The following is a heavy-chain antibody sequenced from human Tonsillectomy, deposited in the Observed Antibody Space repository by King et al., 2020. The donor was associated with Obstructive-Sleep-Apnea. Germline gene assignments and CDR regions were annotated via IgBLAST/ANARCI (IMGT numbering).Heavy chain of an antibody. CDR1: GFTFSSYV. V-gene: IGHV3-23*04. D-gene: IGHD2-2*01. CDR2: ISGSGGST. CDR3: AKVCSSTSINDY. J-gene: IGHJ4*01. Sequence: VQLVESGGGLVQPGGSLRLSCASSGFTFSSYVMSWVRQAPGKGLEWVSGISGSGGSTNYADSVKGRFTISRDNSKNTLYLQMNSLRAEDTAVYYCAKVCSSTSINDYWGHGTLVTVSS.